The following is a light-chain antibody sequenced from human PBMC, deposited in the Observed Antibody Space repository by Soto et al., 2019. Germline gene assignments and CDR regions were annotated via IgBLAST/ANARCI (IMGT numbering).Light chain of an antibody. V-gene: IGKV4-1*01. Sequence: DIVMTQSPDSLAVSLGERATINCKSSQSVLYSSNNKNHLAWYQQKPGQPPKLLIYWASTRESGVPDRFRGSGSGTDFTLTISSLQAEDVAVYYCQQYYSTPLTFGGGTKVEIK. CDR3: QQYYSTPLT. CDR2: WAS. CDR1: QSVLYSSNNKNH. J-gene: IGKJ4*01.